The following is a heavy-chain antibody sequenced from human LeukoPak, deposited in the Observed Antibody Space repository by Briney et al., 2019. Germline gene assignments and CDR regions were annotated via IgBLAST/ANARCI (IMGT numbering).Heavy chain of an antibody. CDR1: GGSFSGYY. CDR3: AREAYCSSTSCYRRGHAFDI. J-gene: IGHJ3*02. D-gene: IGHD2-2*01. Sequence: SETLFLTCAVYGGSFSGYYWSWIRQPPGKGLEWIGEINHSGSTNYNPSLKSRVTISVDTSKNQFSLKLSSVTAADTAVYYCAREAYCSSTSCYRRGHAFDIWGQGTMVTVSS. V-gene: IGHV4-34*01. CDR2: INHSGST.